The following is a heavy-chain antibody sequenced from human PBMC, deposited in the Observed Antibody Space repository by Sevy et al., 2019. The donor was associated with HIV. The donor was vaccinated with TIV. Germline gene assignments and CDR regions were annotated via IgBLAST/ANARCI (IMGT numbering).Heavy chain of an antibody. CDR3: ARGEGSTYYYDSSGYLYAFDI. J-gene: IGHJ3*02. CDR2: ISYDGSNK. D-gene: IGHD3-22*01. V-gene: IGHV3-30-3*01. CDR1: GFTFSSYA. Sequence: GGSLRLSCAASGFTFSSYAMHWVRQAPGKGLKLVAVISYDGSNKYYADSVKGRFTISRDNSKNTLYLQMNSLRAEDTAVYYCARGEGSTYYYDSSGYLYAFDIWGQGTMVTVSS.